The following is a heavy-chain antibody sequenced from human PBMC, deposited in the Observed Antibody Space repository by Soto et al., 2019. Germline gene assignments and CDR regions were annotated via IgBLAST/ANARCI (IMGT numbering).Heavy chain of an antibody. Sequence: GSLRLSCATSGFTVSSNYMSWVRQAPGKGLEWVSVIYSGGSTYYADSVKGRFTISRDNSKNTLYLQMHSLRAEDTALYYCARVSTTAKTFEYWGQGTLVTVSS. CDR2: IYSGGST. J-gene: IGHJ4*02. CDR1: GFTVSSNY. V-gene: IGHV3-53*01. CDR3: ARVSTTAKTFEY.